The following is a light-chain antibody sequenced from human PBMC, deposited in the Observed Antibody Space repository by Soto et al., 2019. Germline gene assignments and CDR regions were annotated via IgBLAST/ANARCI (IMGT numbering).Light chain of an antibody. Sequence: EIVLSQSPCTLSLSPGERATLSCRASQSVSSSYLAWYQQKPGQAPRLLIYGASSRATGIPDRFSGSGSGTDFALTISNLQSEDFAVYFCQQYHNWPITFGQGTRLEIK. CDR2: GAS. CDR1: QSVSSSY. J-gene: IGKJ5*01. CDR3: QQYHNWPIT. V-gene: IGKV3-20*01.